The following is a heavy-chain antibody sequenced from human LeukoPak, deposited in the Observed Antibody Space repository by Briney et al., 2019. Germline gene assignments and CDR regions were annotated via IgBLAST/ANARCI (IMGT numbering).Heavy chain of an antibody. Sequence: PGGSLRLSCAASGFTFDDYAMHWVRQAPGKGLEWVSGISWNSGSIGYADSVKGRFTISRDNAKNSLYLQMNSLRAEDTALYYCAKGAAAGQPTWFDPWGQGTLVTVSS. J-gene: IGHJ5*02. D-gene: IGHD6-13*01. CDR2: ISWNSGSI. CDR1: GFTFDDYA. V-gene: IGHV3-9*01. CDR3: AKGAAAGQPTWFDP.